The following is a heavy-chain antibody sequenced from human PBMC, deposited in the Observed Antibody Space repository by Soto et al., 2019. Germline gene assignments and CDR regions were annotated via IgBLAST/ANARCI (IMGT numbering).Heavy chain of an antibody. J-gene: IGHJ5*02. D-gene: IGHD3-22*01. CDR3: ARRTYYYDT. CDR2: IYYSGST. V-gene: IGHV4-39*01. CDR1: GGSISSSSYC. Sequence: SLTLSLTCTVSGGSISSSSYCWGWIRQPPGKGLEWIGSIYYSGSTYYNPSLKSRVTISVDTSKNQFSLKLSSVTAADTAVYYCARRTYYYDTWGQGTLVTVSS.